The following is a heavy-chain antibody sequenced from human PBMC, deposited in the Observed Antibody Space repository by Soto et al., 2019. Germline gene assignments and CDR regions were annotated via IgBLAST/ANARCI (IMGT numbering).Heavy chain of an antibody. V-gene: IGHV3-7*03. D-gene: IGHD2-21*02. Sequence: GGSLRLSCAASGFSFSSYWMSWVRQAPGKGVEWVAKINQDENEKDYVDSVRGRFTISRDNTKKSVYLQMNSLRAEDTAVYYCAKIQAGYCGGDCYFNFDYLVKGTLVTVSS. CDR1: GFSFSSYW. J-gene: IGHJ4*02. CDR2: INQDENEK. CDR3: AKIQAGYCGGDCYFNFDY.